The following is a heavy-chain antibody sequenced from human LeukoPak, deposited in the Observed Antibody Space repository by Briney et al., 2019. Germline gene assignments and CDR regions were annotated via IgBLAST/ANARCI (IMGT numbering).Heavy chain of an antibody. Sequence: SVKVSCKASGGTFSSYAISWVRQAPGQGLEWMGGIIPIFGTANYAQKFQGRVTITADESTSTAYMELSSLRSEDTAVYYCARSPAAGPIYYYYYYMDVWGKGTTVTISS. D-gene: IGHD6-13*01. CDR2: IIPIFGTA. CDR3: ARSPAAGPIYYYYYYMDV. V-gene: IGHV1-69*13. CDR1: GGTFSSYA. J-gene: IGHJ6*03.